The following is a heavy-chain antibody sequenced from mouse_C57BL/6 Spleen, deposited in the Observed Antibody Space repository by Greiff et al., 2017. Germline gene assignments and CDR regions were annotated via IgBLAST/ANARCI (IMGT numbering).Heavy chain of an antibody. CDR2: IYPRSGNT. Sequence: QVQLQQSGAELARPGASVKLSCKASGYTFTSYGISWVKQRTGPGLEWIGEIYPRSGNTYYNEKFKGKATLTADKSSSTAYMELRSLTSEDSAVYFCAREGFYYGNFWYFDVWGTGTTVTVSS. CDR1: GYTFTSYG. CDR3: AREGFYYGNFWYFDV. V-gene: IGHV1-81*01. D-gene: IGHD2-1*01. J-gene: IGHJ1*03.